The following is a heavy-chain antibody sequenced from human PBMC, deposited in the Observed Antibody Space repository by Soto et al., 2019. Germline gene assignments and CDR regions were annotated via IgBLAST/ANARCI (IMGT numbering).Heavy chain of an antibody. CDR3: TSRTQMMPVSKPKSLWGSYKLGGATPQFDY. CDR2: IKSKTDGGTA. CDR1: GFTFTNAW. J-gene: IGHJ4*02. Sequence: PGGSLRLSCTASGFTFTNAWMSWVRQAPGKGLEWVGRIKSKTDGGTADYAAPVKGRFTISRDDSKNTLFLQMNSLTTEDTAVYYCTSRTQMMPVSKPKSLWGSYKLGGATPQFDYWGQGTLVTVSS. D-gene: IGHD3-16*02. V-gene: IGHV3-15*01.